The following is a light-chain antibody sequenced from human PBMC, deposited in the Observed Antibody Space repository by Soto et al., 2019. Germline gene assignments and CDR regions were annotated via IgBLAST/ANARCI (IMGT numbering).Light chain of an antibody. Sequence: EIMMTQSPATLSVSPGERTTLSCRGRQSICSNLAWYQHKPGQAPRPLIYGASIRATGIPARFSGSGSGTEFTLTISSLQSEDFAVYYCQQYNSWLTWTFGQGTKVEIK. CDR2: GAS. J-gene: IGKJ1*01. V-gene: IGKV3-15*01. CDR1: QSICSN. CDR3: QQYNSWLTWT.